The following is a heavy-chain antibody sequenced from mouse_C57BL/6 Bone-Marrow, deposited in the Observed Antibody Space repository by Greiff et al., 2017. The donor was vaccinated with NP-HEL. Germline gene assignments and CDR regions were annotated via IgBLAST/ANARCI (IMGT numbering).Heavy chain of an antibody. CDR3: TTLCPMDY. J-gene: IGHJ4*01. Sequence: VQLQQSGAELVRPGASVKLSCTASGFNIKDDYMHWVKQRPEQGLEWIGWIDPENGDTEYASKFQGKATITADTSSNPAYLQLISLTSEDTAVYYCTTLCPMDYWGQGTSVTVSS. CDR1: GFNIKDDY. CDR2: IDPENGDT. D-gene: IGHD6-5*01. V-gene: IGHV14-4*01.